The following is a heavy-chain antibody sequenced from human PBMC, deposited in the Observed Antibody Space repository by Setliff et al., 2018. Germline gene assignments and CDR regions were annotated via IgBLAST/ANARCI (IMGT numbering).Heavy chain of an antibody. V-gene: IGHV3-23*01. CDR2: ISGSGGTT. CDR1: GFTFNNYA. J-gene: IGHJ4*02. D-gene: IGHD3-9*01. Sequence: PGGSLRLSCVVSGFTFNNYAMTWVRQAPGKGLEWVSSISGSGGTTDYADSVRGRFTVSRDNSRNTLFLQMNSLTAEDTAVYYCAKDTHYYSNTGYYCFDYWGQGALVTVSS. CDR3: AKDTHYYSNTGYYCFDY.